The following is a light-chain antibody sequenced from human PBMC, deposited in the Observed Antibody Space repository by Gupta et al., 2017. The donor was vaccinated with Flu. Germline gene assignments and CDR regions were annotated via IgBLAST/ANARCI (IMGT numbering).Light chain of an antibody. CDR2: ENN. Sequence: QSVLTQPPSVSASPVQKVTISCSGSSSNIGNNYVSWYQQLPGTDPKLLISENNKRPSGIHDRCSCSKAGNYATRGINGLQTEDEADYYCGRWESRLRAGVFGGGTKLTVL. CDR1: SSNIGNNY. J-gene: IGLJ2*01. V-gene: IGLV1-51*02. CDR3: GRWESRLRAGV.